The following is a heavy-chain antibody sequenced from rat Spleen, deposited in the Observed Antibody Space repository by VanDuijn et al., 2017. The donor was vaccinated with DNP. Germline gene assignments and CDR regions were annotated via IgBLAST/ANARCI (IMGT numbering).Heavy chain of an antibody. Sequence: EVQLVESGGGLVQPGRSLKLSCAASGFTFSNSDMAWVRQTPTKGLEWVASISASGGNTYYRDSVKGRFTISRDNAKSTLYLQMDSLRSEDTATYYCARYNNWFAYWGQGVMVTVSS. D-gene: IGHD1-10*01. CDR3: ARYNNWFAY. V-gene: IGHV5-25*01. CDR1: GFTFSNSD. J-gene: IGHJ2*01. CDR2: ISASGGNT.